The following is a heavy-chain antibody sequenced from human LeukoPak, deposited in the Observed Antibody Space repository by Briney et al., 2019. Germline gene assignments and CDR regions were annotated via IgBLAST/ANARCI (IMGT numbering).Heavy chain of an antibody. D-gene: IGHD5-18*01. CDR3: ARSEGESYDLLNWFDP. CDR1: GYSFTSYW. J-gene: IGHJ5*02. CDR2: IYPGDSDT. Sequence: GESLQISCKGSGYSFTSYWIGWVRQMPGKGLEWTGIIYPGDSDTRYSPSFQGQVTISADKSISTAYLQWSSLKASDTAMYYCARSEGESYDLLNWFDPWGQGTLVTVSS. V-gene: IGHV5-51*01.